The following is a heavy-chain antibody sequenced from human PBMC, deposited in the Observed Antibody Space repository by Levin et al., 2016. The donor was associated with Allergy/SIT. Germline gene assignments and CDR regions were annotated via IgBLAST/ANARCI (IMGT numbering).Heavy chain of an antibody. CDR2: IYHSGST. J-gene: IGHJ2*01. D-gene: IGHD4-17*01. V-gene: IGHV4-4*02. CDR3: AREESDYGNDL. CDR1: GGSISSSNW. Sequence: GSLRLSCAVSGGSISSSNWWSWVRQPPGKGLEWIGEIYHSGSTNYNPSLKSRVTISVDKSKNQFSLKLSSVTAADTAVYYCAREESDYGNDLWGRGTLVTVSS.